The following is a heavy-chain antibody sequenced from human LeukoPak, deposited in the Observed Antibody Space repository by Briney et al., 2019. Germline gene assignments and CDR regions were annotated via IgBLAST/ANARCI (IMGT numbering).Heavy chain of an antibody. CDR3: ARDGPTYYYDSSGYYPDGYFQH. V-gene: IGHV1-69*05. CDR2: IIPIFGTA. D-gene: IGHD3-22*01. Sequence: SVKVSFKASGGTFSSYAISWVRQAPGQGLEWMGGIIPIFGTANYAQKFQGRVTITTDEATSTAYMELSSMRSEDTAVYYCARDGPTYYYDSSGYYPDGYFQHWGQGPLVTVSS. J-gene: IGHJ1*01. CDR1: GGTFSSYA.